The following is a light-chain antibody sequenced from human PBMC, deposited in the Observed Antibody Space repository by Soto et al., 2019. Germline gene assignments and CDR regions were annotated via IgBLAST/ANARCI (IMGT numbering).Light chain of an antibody. CDR2: DAS. CDR3: QQYNSYSPT. J-gene: IGKJ1*01. Sequence: DIQMTQSPSTLSASVGDRVTITCRASQSISSLLSWYQQKPGKAPKLLIYDASSLESGVPSRFSGSGSGTEFTLTISSLQPDYFATYYCQQYNSYSPTFGQGTKVDIK. CDR1: QSISSL. V-gene: IGKV1-5*01.